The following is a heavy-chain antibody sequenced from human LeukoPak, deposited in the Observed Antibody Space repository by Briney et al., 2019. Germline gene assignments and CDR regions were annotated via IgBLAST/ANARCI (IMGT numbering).Heavy chain of an antibody. D-gene: IGHD2-15*01. J-gene: IGHJ4*02. Sequence: GESLKISCKGSGYSSTNYWIGWVRQMPGKGLEWMGIIHPRDSDTRYSPSFQGRVTISADKSISTAYLQWSSLKASDTAMYYCARRYCSGSSCYLFDYWGQGTLVTVSS. CDR1: GYSSTNYW. CDR2: IHPRDSDT. V-gene: IGHV5-51*01. CDR3: ARRYCSGSSCYLFDY.